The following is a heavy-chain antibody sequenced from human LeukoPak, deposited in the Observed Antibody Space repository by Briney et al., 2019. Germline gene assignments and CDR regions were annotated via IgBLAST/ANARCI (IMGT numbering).Heavy chain of an antibody. J-gene: IGHJ4*02. D-gene: IGHD5-12*01. CDR1: GFTFSSYS. V-gene: IGHV3-48*04. Sequence: GGSLRLSCAASGFTFSSYSMNWVRQAPGKGLEWVSYISSSGSTIYYADSVKGRFTISRDNAKNSLYLQMNSLRAEDTAVYYCAKDRRGYDLDHYWGQGTLVTVSS. CDR3: AKDRRGYDLDHY. CDR2: ISSSGSTI.